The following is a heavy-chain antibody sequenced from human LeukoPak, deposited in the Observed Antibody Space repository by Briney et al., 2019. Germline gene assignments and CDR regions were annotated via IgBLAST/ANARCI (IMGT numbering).Heavy chain of an antibody. D-gene: IGHD5-18*01. J-gene: IGHJ4*02. CDR1: GYSINNYW. V-gene: IGHV5-51*01. Sequence: GESLKISCQGSGYSINNYWIGWVRQMPGKGLEWMGIIYPADSDIRYSPSFQGQVTISAVKSISTAYLQWSSLKASDTAMYYCARYPNSYGGFDFWGQGTLVTVSS. CDR3: ARYPNSYGGFDF. CDR2: IYPADSDI.